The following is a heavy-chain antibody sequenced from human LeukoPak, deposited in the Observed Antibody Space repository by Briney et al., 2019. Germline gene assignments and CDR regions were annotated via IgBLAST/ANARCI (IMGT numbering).Heavy chain of an antibody. Sequence: GASVKVSCKASGYTFTSYYLHWVRQAPGQGLEWMGKINPSGGSTSYAQKFQGRVAMTRDTSTSTVYMELSSLRSEDTAVYYCARSSSSWYPTFDYWGQGTLVTVSS. J-gene: IGHJ4*02. CDR2: INPSGGST. D-gene: IGHD6-13*01. CDR3: ARSSSSWYPTFDY. CDR1: GYTFTSYY. V-gene: IGHV1-46*01.